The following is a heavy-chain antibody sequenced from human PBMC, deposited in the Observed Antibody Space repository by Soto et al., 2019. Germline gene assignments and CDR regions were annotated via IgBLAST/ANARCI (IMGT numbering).Heavy chain of an antibody. CDR2: INPNSGGT. CDR1: GYTFTGYY. D-gene: IGHD2-15*01. Sequence: ASVKVSCKASGYTFTGYYMHWVRQAPGQGLEWMGWINPNSGGTNYEQKFQGWVTMTRDTSISTAYMELSRLRSDDTAVYYCARGGYCSGGSCYPLSGAFDIWGQGTMVTVSS. CDR3: ARGGYCSGGSCYPLSGAFDI. J-gene: IGHJ3*02. V-gene: IGHV1-2*04.